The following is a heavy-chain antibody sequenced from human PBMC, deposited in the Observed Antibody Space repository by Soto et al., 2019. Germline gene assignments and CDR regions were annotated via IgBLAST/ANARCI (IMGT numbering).Heavy chain of an antibody. D-gene: IGHD2-2*02. V-gene: IGHV6-1*01. Sequence: SQTLSLTCAISVYSVSSNSAAWNWIIQSPSRGLEWLGRTYYRSKWYNDYAVSVKSRITINPDTSKNQFSLQLNSVTPEDTAVYYCARDPAAIRDGMEVWGQGTTVTVSS. CDR2: TYYRSKWYN. CDR1: VYSVSSNSAA. CDR3: ARDPAAIRDGMEV. J-gene: IGHJ6*01.